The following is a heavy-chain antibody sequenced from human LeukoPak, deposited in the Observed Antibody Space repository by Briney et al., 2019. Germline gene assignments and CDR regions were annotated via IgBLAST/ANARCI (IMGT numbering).Heavy chain of an antibody. CDR2: INHSGST. CDR3: AREGLAENGMDV. Sequence: PSETLSLTCAVYGGSFSGYYWSWIRQPPGKGLEWIGEINHSGSTNYNPSLKSRVTISVDTSKNQFSLKLSSVTAADTAVYYCAREGLAENGMDVWGQGTTVTVSS. J-gene: IGHJ6*02. CDR1: GGSFSGYY. V-gene: IGHV4-34*01.